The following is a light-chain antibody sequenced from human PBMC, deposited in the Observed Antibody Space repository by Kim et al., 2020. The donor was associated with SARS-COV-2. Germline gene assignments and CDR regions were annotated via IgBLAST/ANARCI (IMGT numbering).Light chain of an antibody. V-gene: IGLV1-44*01. Sequence: QSVLTQSPSVSGTPGQRVTISCFGSGSNIERNVVNWYQQFPGTAPKLLMYATDQRSSGVPDRFSGSRSGTSASLAISGLQSDDEADYYCATWDDSLNEWVSGGGTQLTVL. CDR2: ATD. CDR1: GSNIERNV. J-gene: IGLJ3*02. CDR3: ATWDDSLNEWV.